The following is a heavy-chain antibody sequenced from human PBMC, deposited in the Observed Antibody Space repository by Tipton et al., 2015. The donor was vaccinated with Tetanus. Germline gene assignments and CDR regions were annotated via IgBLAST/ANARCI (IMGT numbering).Heavy chain of an antibody. D-gene: IGHD6-19*01. Sequence: TLSLTCTVSGGSISSYYWSWIRQPPGKGLEWIGYIHYSGDTNYNYNPSLQSRLTISVDTSKNQFSLNLGSVTAADTAVYYCARVGLRVVAGTGQYYFDYWGRGTLVTVSS. J-gene: IGHJ4*02. CDR3: ARVGLRVVAGTGQYYFDY. CDR1: GGSISSYY. V-gene: IGHV4-59*01. CDR2: IHYSGDT.